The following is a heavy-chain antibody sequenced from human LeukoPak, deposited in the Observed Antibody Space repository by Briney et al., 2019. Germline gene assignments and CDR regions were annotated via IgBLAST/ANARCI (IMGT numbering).Heavy chain of an antibody. CDR1: GGSISSSSYY. J-gene: IGHJ4*02. D-gene: IGHD1-1*01. Sequence: SETLSLTCTVSGGSISSSSYYWGWIRQPPGKGLEWIGSIYYSGSTYYNPSLKSRVTISVDTSKNQFSLKLSSVTAADTAVYHCARHWKNFDYWGQGTLVTVSS. CDR3: ARHWKNFDY. V-gene: IGHV4-39*01. CDR2: IYYSGST.